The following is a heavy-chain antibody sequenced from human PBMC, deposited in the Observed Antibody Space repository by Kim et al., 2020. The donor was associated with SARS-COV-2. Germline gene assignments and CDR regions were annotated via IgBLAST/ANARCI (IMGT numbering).Heavy chain of an antibody. D-gene: IGHD6-19*01. Sequence: GGSLRLSCVASGFTFSTYGMSWVRQAPGKGPEWVSVISGSGKSTYYLDSVKGRFTVSRDNSKNTVYLDMNGLTADDTAVYFCAKRRTSGWLREDFDFWGQRTLVAVSS. CDR3: AKRRTSGWLREDFDF. CDR1: GFTFSTYG. CDR2: ISGSGKST. V-gene: IGHV3-23*01. J-gene: IGHJ4*02.